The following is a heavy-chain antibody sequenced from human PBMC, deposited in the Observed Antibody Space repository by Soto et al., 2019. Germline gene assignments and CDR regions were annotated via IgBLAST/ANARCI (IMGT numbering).Heavy chain of an antibody. CDR3: AKAPYSSSPHWSDP. V-gene: IGHV3-23*01. CDR2: ISGSGGST. Sequence: EVQLLESGGGLVQPGGSLRLSCAASGFPFSTYGMSWVRQAPGKGLEWVSGISGSGGSTYYADSVKGRFTISRDNSKNTLYLQMNSLRAEDTALYYCAKAPYSSSPHWSDPWGQGTLVTVSS. D-gene: IGHD6-6*01. J-gene: IGHJ5*02. CDR1: GFPFSTYG.